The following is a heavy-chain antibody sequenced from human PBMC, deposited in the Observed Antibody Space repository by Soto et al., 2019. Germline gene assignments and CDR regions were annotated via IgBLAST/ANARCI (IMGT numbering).Heavy chain of an antibody. V-gene: IGHV3-30*18. D-gene: IGHD2-2*01. Sequence: GGSLRLSCAASGFTFSSYGMHWVRQAPGKGLEWVAVISYDGSNKYYADSVKGRFTISRDNSKNTLYLQMNSLRAEDTAVYYCAKDREDIVVVPAVSYFDYWGQGTLVTVSS. CDR2: ISYDGSNK. CDR3: AKDREDIVVVPAVSYFDY. J-gene: IGHJ4*02. CDR1: GFTFSSYG.